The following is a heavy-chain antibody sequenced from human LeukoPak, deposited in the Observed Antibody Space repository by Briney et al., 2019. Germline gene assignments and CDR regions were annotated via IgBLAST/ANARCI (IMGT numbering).Heavy chain of an antibody. CDR3: ARELGTNYYYYGMDV. Sequence: SQTLSLTCTVPGGSISSGGYYWSWIRQHPGKGLEWIGYIYYSGSTYYNPSLKSRVTISVDTSKNQFSLKLSSVTAADTAVYYCARELGTNYYYYGMDVWGQGTTVTVSS. V-gene: IGHV4-31*03. CDR2: IYYSGST. D-gene: IGHD3-16*01. J-gene: IGHJ6*02. CDR1: GGSISSGGYY.